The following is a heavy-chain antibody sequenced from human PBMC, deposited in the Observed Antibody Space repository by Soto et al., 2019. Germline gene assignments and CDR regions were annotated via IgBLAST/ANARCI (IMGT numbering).Heavy chain of an antibody. CDR2: IRSKAYGGTT. CDR3: TRDFVNDFWSGYYSNFDY. D-gene: IGHD3-3*01. J-gene: IGHJ4*02. V-gene: IGHV3-49*03. CDR1: GFTFGDYA. Sequence: GGSLRLSCTASGFTFGDYAMSWFRQAPGKGLEWVGFIRSKAYGGTTEYAASVKGRFTISRDDSKSIAYLQMNSLKTEDTAVYYCTRDFVNDFWSGYYSNFDYWGQGTLVTVSS.